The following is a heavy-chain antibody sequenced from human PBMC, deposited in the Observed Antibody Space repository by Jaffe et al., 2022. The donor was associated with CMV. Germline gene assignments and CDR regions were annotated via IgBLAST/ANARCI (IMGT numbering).Heavy chain of an antibody. CDR3: AGLDYDFWSGAFDY. CDR1: GFTFSSYS. CDR2: ISSSSSTI. Sequence: EVQLVESGGGLVQPGGSLRLSCAASGFTFSSYSMNWVRQAPGKGLEWVSYISSSSSTIYYADSVKGRFTISRDNAKNSLYLQMNSLRDEDTAVYYCAGLDYDFWSGAFDYWGQGTLVTVSS. D-gene: IGHD3-3*01. V-gene: IGHV3-48*02. J-gene: IGHJ4*02.